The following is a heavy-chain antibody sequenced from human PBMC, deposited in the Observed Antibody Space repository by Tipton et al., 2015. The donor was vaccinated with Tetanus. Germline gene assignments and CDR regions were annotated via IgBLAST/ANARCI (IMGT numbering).Heavy chain of an antibody. CDR2: VYYTGST. D-gene: IGHD3-16*01. V-gene: IGHV4-59*12. CDR3: ARALKQGANWFDP. Sequence: TLSLTCTVSGGSMSTYYWSWIRQPPGKGLEWIGYVYYTGSTDYNPSLKSRVTISVDTSKSQFSLKLDSVTAADTAIYYCARALKQGANWFDPWGQGTLVTVSS. CDR1: GGSMSTYY. J-gene: IGHJ5*02.